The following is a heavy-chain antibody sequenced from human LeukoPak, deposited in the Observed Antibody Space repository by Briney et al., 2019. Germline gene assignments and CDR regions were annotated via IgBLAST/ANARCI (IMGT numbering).Heavy chain of an antibody. J-gene: IGHJ3*01. V-gene: IGHV3-23*01. D-gene: IGHD2-2*01. CDR3: VMCTASCYASAFDV. Sequence: GGALRLSCAASGFSFNNNALSWVRQAPGKGLEWVSAINGGGDATEYADSVRGRFTISKDNSKKTLNLQMNSLRHEDTAVYYCVMCTASCYASAFDVWGQGTLLTVSS. CDR2: INGGGDAT. CDR1: GFSFNNNA.